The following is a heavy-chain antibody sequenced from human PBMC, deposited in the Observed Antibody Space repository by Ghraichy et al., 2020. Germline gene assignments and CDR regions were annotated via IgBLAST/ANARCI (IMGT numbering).Heavy chain of an antibody. J-gene: IGHJ4*02. CDR1: GFTFSNYD. CDR2: IGTLGDT. V-gene: IGHV3-13*01. CDR3: ARGLQGYCNYTNCPFDQ. Sequence: GGSLRLSCVVSGFTFSNYDMHWVRQGPGRGLEWVSSIGTLGDTYYSGSVEGRFNISRENTTGSLYLQMNSLRAGDTAVYYCARGLQGYCNYTNCPFDQWGQGTLVTVSS. D-gene: IGHD2-2*01.